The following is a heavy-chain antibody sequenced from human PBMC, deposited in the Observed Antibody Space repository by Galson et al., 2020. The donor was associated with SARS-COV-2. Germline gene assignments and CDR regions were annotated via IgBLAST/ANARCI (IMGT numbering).Heavy chain of an antibody. CDR2: MNPNSGNT. CDR3: ARGRPASFGN. V-gene: IGHV1-8*01. J-gene: IGHJ4*02. CDR1: GYTFTSYD. Sequence: ASVKVSCKASGYTFTSYDINWVRQATGQGLEWVGWMNPNSGNTGYAQKFQGRVTMTRDTSISTAYMELSSLRSEDTALYYCARGRPASFGNWGQGTLLTVSS.